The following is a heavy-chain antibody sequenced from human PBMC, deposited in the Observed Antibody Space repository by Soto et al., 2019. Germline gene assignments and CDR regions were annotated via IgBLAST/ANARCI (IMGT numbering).Heavy chain of an antibody. Sequence: QVQLVESGGGVVQPGRSLRLSCAASGFTFSSYGMHWVRQAPGKGLEWVAVISYDGSNKYYADSVKGRFTISRDNSKNTLYLLMNSLRAEDTAVYYCAKDAAIWFGELPGDVWGQGTTVTVSS. J-gene: IGHJ6*02. CDR2: ISYDGSNK. D-gene: IGHD3-10*01. CDR3: AKDAAIWFGELPGDV. V-gene: IGHV3-30*18. CDR1: GFTFSSYG.